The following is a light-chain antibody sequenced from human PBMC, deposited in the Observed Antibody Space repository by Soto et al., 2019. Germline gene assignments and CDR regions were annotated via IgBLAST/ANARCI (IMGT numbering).Light chain of an antibody. J-gene: IGKJ4*01. CDR2: WAS. Sequence: VVMTQSPDKKALSLGGQATINCKSSQSLLYCADGKNYLAWYQQTPGQPPKLLIYWASARESGVPDRFSGSGSGTDFTLTISSLQPEDAAVYYCQQYYSTPLTFGGGAKVDIK. CDR1: QSLLYCADGKNY. CDR3: QQYYSTPLT. V-gene: IGKV4-1*01.